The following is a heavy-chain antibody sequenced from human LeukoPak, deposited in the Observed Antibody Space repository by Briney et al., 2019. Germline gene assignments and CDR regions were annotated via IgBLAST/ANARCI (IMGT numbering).Heavy chain of an antibody. D-gene: IGHD2-2*01. J-gene: IGHJ3*02. CDR3: AKLWSSSRGAFDI. Sequence: PGGSLRLSCAASGFNVSNNYMNWVRQAPGKGLEWVSVIFSSGPTYYADSVKGRFTISRDTSKNALYLQMNSLRAEDTAVYYCAKLWSSSRGAFDIWSQGTMVTVSS. CDR1: GFNVSNNY. CDR2: IFSSGPT. V-gene: IGHV3-53*01.